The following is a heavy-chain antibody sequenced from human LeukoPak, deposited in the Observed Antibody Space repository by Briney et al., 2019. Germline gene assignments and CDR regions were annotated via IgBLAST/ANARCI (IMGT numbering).Heavy chain of an antibody. V-gene: IGHV4-59*01. Sequence: SETLSLTCTVSGGSFSNYYWSWMRQPPGKGLEWIACIHYSGSTNYNPSLKSRVTISMDTPKNQLSLKLTSVTAADTAVYYCARFTPQGYGWGGYNRFDPWGQGTPVTVSS. CDR3: ARFTPQGYGWGGYNRFDP. CDR2: IHYSGST. D-gene: IGHD3-16*01. CDR1: GGSFSNYY. J-gene: IGHJ5*02.